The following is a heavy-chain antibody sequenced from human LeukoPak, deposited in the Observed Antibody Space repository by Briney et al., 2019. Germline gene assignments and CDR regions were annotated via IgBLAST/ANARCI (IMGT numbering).Heavy chain of an antibody. CDR1: GFMFSSNW. V-gene: IGHV3-7*03. D-gene: IGHD5-24*01. Sequence: GGSLRLSCAASGFMFSSNWMSWVRLAPGKGLEWVANIKEDGTETYYVDSVKGRFTISRDSAKNSLYLQMNSLRVEDTAVYYCAKEGRSLQTYWGQGTLVTVSS. CDR2: IKEDGTET. CDR3: AKEGRSLQTY. J-gene: IGHJ4*02.